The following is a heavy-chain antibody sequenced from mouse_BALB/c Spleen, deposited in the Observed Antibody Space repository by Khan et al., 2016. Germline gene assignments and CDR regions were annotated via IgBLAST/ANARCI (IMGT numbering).Heavy chain of an antibody. J-gene: IGHJ3*01. CDR3: ASPLLRLKAWFAY. D-gene: IGHD1-1*01. CDR2: IWAGGST. CDR1: GFSLANYG. Sequence: QVQLQQSGPGLVAPSQSLSITCTVSGFSLANYGVHWVRQPPGKGLEWLGVIWAGGSTNYNSALMSRLSISKDNSKSQVFLKMNSLQTDDTAMYXCASPLLRLKAWFAYWGQGTLVTVS. V-gene: IGHV2-9*02.